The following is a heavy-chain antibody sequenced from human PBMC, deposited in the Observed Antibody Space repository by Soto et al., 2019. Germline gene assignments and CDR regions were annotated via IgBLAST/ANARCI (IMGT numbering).Heavy chain of an antibody. D-gene: IGHD5-18*01. CDR3: AKSWVQLWLQDY. J-gene: IGHJ4*02. V-gene: IGHV3-23*01. CDR1: GFTFSSYA. CDR2: ISGSGGGT. Sequence: GGSLRLSCAASGFTFSSYAMSWVRQAPGKGLEWVSAISGSGGGTYYADSVKGRFTISRDNSKNTLYLQMNSLRAEDTAVYYCAKSWVQLWLQDYWGQGTLVTVSS.